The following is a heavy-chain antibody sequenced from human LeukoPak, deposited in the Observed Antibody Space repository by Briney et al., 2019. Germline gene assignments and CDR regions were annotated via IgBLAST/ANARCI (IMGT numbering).Heavy chain of an antibody. V-gene: IGHV3-74*01. CDR2: INSDGGWT. J-gene: IGHJ4*02. Sequence: GGSLRLSCAASGSYWMHWVRQAPGKGLVWVSHINSDGGWTSYADSVKGRFTISKDNAKNTVYLQMDSLRAEDTAVYYCARHIPFDCWGQGTLVTVSS. CDR1: GSYW. CDR3: ARHIPFDC. D-gene: IGHD2-21*01.